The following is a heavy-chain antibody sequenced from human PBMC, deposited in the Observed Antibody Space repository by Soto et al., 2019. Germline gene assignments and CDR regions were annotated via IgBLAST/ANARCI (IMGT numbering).Heavy chain of an antibody. CDR3: ARVSSRYDDYAYNWFDP. J-gene: IGHJ5*02. Sequence: ASVKVSCKASGGTFSSYAISWVRQAPGQGLEWMGGIIPIFGTANYAQKLQGRVTITTDTATSTAYMELSSLRSDDTAVYFCARVSSRYDDYAYNWFDPWGQGTLVTVSS. V-gene: IGHV1-69*05. CDR2: IIPIFGTA. CDR1: GGTFSSYA. D-gene: IGHD4-17*01.